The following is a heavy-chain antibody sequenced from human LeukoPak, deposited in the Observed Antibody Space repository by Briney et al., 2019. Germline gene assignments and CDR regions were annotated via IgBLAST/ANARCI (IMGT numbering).Heavy chain of an antibody. CDR1: GFTFSNAW. Sequence: GGSLRLSCAASGFTFSNAWMGWVRQAPGKGLEWVGRIKTKADGGTIDYAAPVKGRFTILRDDSKSTLYLQMNSLKTEDTAVYYCTTGTWIQLWLADYWGQGTLVTVSS. V-gene: IGHV3-15*01. CDR2: IKTKADGGTI. D-gene: IGHD5-18*01. J-gene: IGHJ4*02. CDR3: TTGTWIQLWLADY.